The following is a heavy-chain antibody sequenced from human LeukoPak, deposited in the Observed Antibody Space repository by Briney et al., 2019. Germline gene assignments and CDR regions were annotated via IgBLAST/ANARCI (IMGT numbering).Heavy chain of an antibody. D-gene: IGHD3-9*01. CDR3: ARDGSYDILTGYSFYEYFQH. CDR1: GGSISSSSYY. V-gene: IGHV4-39*07. Sequence: PSETLSLTCTVSGGSISSSSYYWGWIRQPPGKGLEWIGSIYYSGSTYYNPSLKSRVTISVDTSKNQFSLKLSSVTAADTAVYYCARDGSYDILTGYSFYEYFQHWGQGTLVTVSS. CDR2: IYYSGST. J-gene: IGHJ1*01.